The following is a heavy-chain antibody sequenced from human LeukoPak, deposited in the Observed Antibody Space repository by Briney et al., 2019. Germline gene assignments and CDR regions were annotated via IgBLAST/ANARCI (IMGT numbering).Heavy chain of an antibody. CDR3: ARDSGTTGEVKFDP. D-gene: IGHD3-10*01. J-gene: IGHJ5*02. Sequence: SETLSLTCTVSGGSLRSYWSWIRQPAGQGLEWIGRIYGSGSTDYNPSLKSRVTMSIDTSKNQFSLNLISVTAADTAVYYCARDSGTTGEVKFDPWGQGTLVTVSS. CDR2: IYGSGST. CDR1: GGSLRSY. V-gene: IGHV4-4*07.